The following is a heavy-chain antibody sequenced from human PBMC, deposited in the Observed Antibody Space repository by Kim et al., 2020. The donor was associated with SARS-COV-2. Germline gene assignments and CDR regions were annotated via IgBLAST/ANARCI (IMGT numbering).Heavy chain of an antibody. D-gene: IGHD3-22*01. V-gene: IGHV3-15*01. J-gene: IGHJ4*02. Sequence: GGSLRLSCAASGFIFNYAWMSWVHQAPGKGLEWVGRIKRDSEGGTTDYAAPVKGRFTISRDDSKNTLYLHMNSLKTEDTAVYYCTTEGFYYDSSGYFSFDYWGQGTLVTVSS. CDR1: GFIFNYAW. CDR2: IKRDSEGGTT. CDR3: TTEGFYYDSSGYFSFDY.